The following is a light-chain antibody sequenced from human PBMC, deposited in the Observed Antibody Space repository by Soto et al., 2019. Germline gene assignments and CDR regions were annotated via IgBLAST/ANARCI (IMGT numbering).Light chain of an antibody. CDR1: SSDVGSYNL. J-gene: IGLJ1*01. CDR2: EGS. V-gene: IGLV2-23*01. Sequence: HSALTRPASVSGSPGQSITISCTGTSSDVGSYNLVSWYQQHPGKAPKLMIYEGSKRPSGVSNRFSGSKSGNTDSLTISGLKAEDQDDHHCFSYPGSNTPYVFGPGTKLTVL. CDR3: FSYPGSNTPYV.